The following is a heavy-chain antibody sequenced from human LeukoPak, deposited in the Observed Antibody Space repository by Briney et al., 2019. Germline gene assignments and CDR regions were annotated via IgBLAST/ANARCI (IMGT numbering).Heavy chain of an antibody. V-gene: IGHV4-34*01. Sequence: SSETLSLTCAVYGGSFSGYYWSWIRQPPGKGLEWIGEINHSGSTNYNPSLKSRVTISVDTSKNQFSLKLSSVTAADTAVYYCARGRRPGYQLLMGTHYCYMDVWGKGTTVTVSS. CDR2: INHSGST. CDR3: ARGRRPGYQLLMGTHYCYMDV. CDR1: GGSFSGYY. J-gene: IGHJ6*03. D-gene: IGHD2-2*01.